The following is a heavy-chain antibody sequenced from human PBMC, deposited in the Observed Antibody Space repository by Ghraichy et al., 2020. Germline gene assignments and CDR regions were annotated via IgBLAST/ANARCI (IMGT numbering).Heavy chain of an antibody. D-gene: IGHD3-22*01. Sequence: SETLSLTCIVSGGSVNSYYWSWIRQPPGKGLEWIGYIYTSGSTNYNPSLKSRVTMSVDTSKNQFSLKLSSVTAADTAVYYCARHGGLYHDSSGTLYAFDIRGQGTMVTVSS. V-gene: IGHV4-4*09. CDR2: IYTSGST. J-gene: IGHJ3*02. CDR3: ARHGGLYHDSSGTLYAFDI. CDR1: GGSVNSYY.